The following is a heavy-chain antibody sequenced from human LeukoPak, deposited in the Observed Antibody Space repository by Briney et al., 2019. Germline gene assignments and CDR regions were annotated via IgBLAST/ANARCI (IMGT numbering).Heavy chain of an antibody. CDR2: ISSSGSTI. CDR1: GFTFNSYE. Sequence: PGGSLRLSCAASGFTFNSYEMNRVRQAPGKGLEWVSYISSSGSTIYYADSVKGRFTISRDNAKNSLYLQMNSLRAEDTAVYYCARDSVYGYDYGGQGTLVTVPS. CDR3: ARDSVYGYDY. J-gene: IGHJ4*02. D-gene: IGHD5/OR15-5a*01. V-gene: IGHV3-48*03.